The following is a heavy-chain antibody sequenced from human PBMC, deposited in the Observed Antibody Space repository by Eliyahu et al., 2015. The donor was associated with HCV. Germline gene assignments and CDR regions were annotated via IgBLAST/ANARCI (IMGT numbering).Heavy chain of an antibody. CDR2: IQRTSDGGTT. CDR3: VYDASGLYY. CDR1: GFTFSSSW. V-gene: IGHV3-15*01. J-gene: IGHJ4*02. D-gene: IGHD3-22*01. Sequence: EVQLVESGEDLVKPGGSLRLSCAASGFTFSSSWMSWVRQTPGRGLEWVGLIQRTSDGGTTYYAAPVKGRFAISRDDSKNTLYLQMNSLKIEDSAVYYCVYDASGLYYWGQGTLVTVSS.